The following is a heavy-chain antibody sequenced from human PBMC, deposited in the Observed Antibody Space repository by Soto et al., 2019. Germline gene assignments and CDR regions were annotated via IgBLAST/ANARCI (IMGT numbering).Heavy chain of an antibody. CDR3: ATDVVAAAGTDY. CDR2: FDPEDGET. CDR1: GYTLTELS. D-gene: IGHD6-13*01. Sequence: ASVKVSCKVSGYTLTELSMHWVRQAPGKGLEWMGGFDPEDGETIYAQKFRGRVTMTEDTSTDTAYMELSSLRSEDTAVYYCATDVVAAAGTDYWGQGTLVTVSS. J-gene: IGHJ4*02. V-gene: IGHV1-24*01.